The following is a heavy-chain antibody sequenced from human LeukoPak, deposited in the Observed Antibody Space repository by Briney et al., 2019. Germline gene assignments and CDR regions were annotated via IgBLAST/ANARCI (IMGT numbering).Heavy chain of an antibody. CDR1: GYTFTSYD. D-gene: IGHD6-13*01. CDR3: ARDRDSSSWFYAFDI. V-gene: IGHV1-8*03. J-gene: IGHJ3*02. Sequence: GASVKVSCKASGYTFTSYDINWVRQATGQGLEWMGWMNPNSGNTGYAQKFQGRVTITRNTSISTAYMELSSLRSEDTAVYYCARDRDSSSWFYAFDIWGQGTMVTVSS. CDR2: MNPNSGNT.